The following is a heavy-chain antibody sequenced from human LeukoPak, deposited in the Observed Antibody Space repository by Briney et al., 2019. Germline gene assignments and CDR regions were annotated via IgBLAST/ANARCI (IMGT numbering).Heavy chain of an antibody. CDR3: AKGYYYGSGS. D-gene: IGHD3-10*01. CDR1: GFTFDDYA. J-gene: IGHJ4*02. V-gene: IGHV3-9*01. Sequence: GRSLRLSCAASGFTFDDYATHWVRQAPGKGLEWVSGISWNSGSIGYADSVKGRFTISRDNAKNSLYLQMNSLRAEDTALYYCAKGYYYGSGSWGQGTLVTVSS. CDR2: ISWNSGSI.